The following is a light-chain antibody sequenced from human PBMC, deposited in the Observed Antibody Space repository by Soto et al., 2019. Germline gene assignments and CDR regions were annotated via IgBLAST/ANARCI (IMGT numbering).Light chain of an antibody. J-gene: IGLJ1*01. Sequence: QSALTQPASVSGSPGQSITISCTGTSSDVGGYNYVSWYQQHPGKAPKLMIYDVSNRPSGVSNRFSGSKSGNTASLTISGPQAEDEADYYCSSYTSSSTSLLVFGTGTKLTVL. CDR1: SSDVGGYNY. CDR2: DVS. CDR3: SSYTSSSTSLLV. V-gene: IGLV2-14*01.